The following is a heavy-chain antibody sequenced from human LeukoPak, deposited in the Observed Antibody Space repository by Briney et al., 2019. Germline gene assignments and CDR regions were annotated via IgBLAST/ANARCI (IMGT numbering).Heavy chain of an antibody. CDR3: ARQGGDTMVRGVVRDWFDP. CDR2: VYYSGST. CDR1: SGSVSTSSYY. J-gene: IGHJ5*02. V-gene: IGHV4-39*01. Sequence: PSETLSLTCTVSSGSVSTSSYYWGWIRQPPGKGLEWIGSVYYSGSTYYNPSLKSRVTISVDTSKNQFSLKLSSVTAADTAVYYCARQGGDTMVRGVVRDWFDPWGQGTLVTVSS. D-gene: IGHD3-10*01.